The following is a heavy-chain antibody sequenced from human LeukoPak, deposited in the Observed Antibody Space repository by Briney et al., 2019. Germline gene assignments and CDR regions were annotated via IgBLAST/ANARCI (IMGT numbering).Heavy chain of an antibody. CDR3: ARDSPSAATGTFDY. J-gene: IGHJ4*02. V-gene: IGHV3-33*01. Sequence: GGSLRLSCAASGFTFSSHGMHWVRQAPGKGLECVAAIWNDGTNKYYVDSVKGRFTISRDNSKNTLYLQMNSLGTEDTAVYYCARDSPSAATGTFDYWGQGTLVTVSS. D-gene: IGHD6-13*01. CDR2: IWNDGTNK. CDR1: GFTFSSHG.